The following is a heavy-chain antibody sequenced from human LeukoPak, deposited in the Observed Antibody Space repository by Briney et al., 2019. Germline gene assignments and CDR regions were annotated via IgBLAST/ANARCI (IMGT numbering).Heavy chain of an antibody. V-gene: IGHV3-74*01. CDR2: INSDGSST. CDR3: ARDLRVAAAGTVFDY. Sequence: GGSLRLSCAASGFTFSSYWMHWVRQAPEKGLVWVSRINSDGSSTTYADSVKGRFTISRDNAKNTLYLQMNSLKAEDTAVYYCARDLRVAAAGTVFDYWGQGTLVTVSS. D-gene: IGHD6-13*01. J-gene: IGHJ4*02. CDR1: GFTFSSYW.